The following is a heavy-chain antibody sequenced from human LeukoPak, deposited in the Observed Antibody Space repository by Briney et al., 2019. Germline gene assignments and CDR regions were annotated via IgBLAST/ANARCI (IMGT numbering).Heavy chain of an antibody. V-gene: IGHV4-39*07. Sequence: PSETLSLTCTVSGGSISSSSYYWGWIRQPPGKGLEWIGSIYYSGSTYYNPSLKSRVTISVDTSKNQFSLKLSSVTAADTAVYYCARDVGSSGWFDPWGQGTLVTVSS. D-gene: IGHD6-6*01. CDR2: IYYSGST. J-gene: IGHJ5*02. CDR1: GGSISSSSYY. CDR3: ARDVGSSGWFDP.